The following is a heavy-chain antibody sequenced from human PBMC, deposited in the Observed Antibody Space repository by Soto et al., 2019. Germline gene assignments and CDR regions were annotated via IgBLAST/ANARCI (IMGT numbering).Heavy chain of an antibody. CDR3: ASRDIRKVATYYYGMDV. CDR2: IIPIFGTA. V-gene: IGHV1-69*13. Sequence: GASVKVSCKASGGTFSSYAISWVRQAPGQGLEWMGGIIPIFGTANYAQKFQGRVTITADESTSTAYMELSSLRSEDTAVYYCASRDIRKVATYYYGMDVWGQGTTVTVSS. CDR1: GGTFSSYA. J-gene: IGHJ6*02. D-gene: IGHD5-12*01.